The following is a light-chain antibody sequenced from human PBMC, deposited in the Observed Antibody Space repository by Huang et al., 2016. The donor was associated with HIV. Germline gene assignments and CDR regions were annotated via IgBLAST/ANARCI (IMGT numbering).Light chain of an antibody. J-gene: IGKJ2*01. CDR3: QQRNDWPPYT. Sequence: EVVLTQSPATLSLSPGERATLSCRASQSVTNFLAWYQKKPGPPPRLLIYDASTRATGIPPRFSGSGSGTDFTLTISSLEPEDFAVYYCQQRNDWPPYTFGQGTRLEIK. CDR2: DAS. V-gene: IGKV3-11*01. CDR1: QSVTNF.